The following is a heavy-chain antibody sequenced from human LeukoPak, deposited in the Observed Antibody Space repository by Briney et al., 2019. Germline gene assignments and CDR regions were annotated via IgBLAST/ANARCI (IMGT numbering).Heavy chain of an antibody. V-gene: IGHV3-21*01. CDR3: ASPPPGSYYNFDY. Sequence: GGSLRLSCAASGFTFSSYEMNWVRQAPGKGLEWVSSISSSSSYIYYADSVKGRFTISRDNAKNSLYLQMNSLRAEDTAVYYCASPPPGSYYNFDYWGQGTLVTVSS. CDR1: GFTFSSYE. D-gene: IGHD3-10*01. J-gene: IGHJ4*02. CDR2: ISSSSSYI.